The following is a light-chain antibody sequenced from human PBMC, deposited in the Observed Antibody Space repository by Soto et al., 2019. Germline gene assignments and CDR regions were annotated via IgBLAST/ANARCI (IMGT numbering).Light chain of an antibody. Sequence: QSVLTQPPSASGTPGQRVIISCSGSSSNIGSNYVYWYQQLPGTAPRLLIYRNNQRPSGVPDRFSGSQPGTSASLAISGLRSEDEADYYCTAWDDSLSVYVFGTGTKVTVL. CDR3: TAWDDSLSVYV. CDR1: SSNIGSNY. V-gene: IGLV1-47*01. J-gene: IGLJ1*01. CDR2: RNN.